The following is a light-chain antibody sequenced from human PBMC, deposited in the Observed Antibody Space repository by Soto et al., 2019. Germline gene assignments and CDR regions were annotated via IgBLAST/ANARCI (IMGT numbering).Light chain of an antibody. J-gene: IGKJ3*01. Sequence: DIQMTQSPSSLSASVGDRVTITCRASQDINNYLAWSQQKPGQVPPIILYSAPTLQSTAQVITPSRFRASGSETDFTLTIRSLQPEDVATYYCQNYHSAPFTFGPGTTVDI. CDR1: QDINNY. CDR3: QNYHSAPFT. CDR2: SAP. V-gene: IGKV1-27*01.